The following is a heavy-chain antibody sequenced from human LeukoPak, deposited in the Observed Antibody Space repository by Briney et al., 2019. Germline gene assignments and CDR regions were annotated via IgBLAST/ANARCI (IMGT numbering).Heavy chain of an antibody. V-gene: IGHV4-38-2*01. CDR2: IYHTGSA. Sequence: PSETLSLTCSVSGYSFTSGYYWGWIRQPPGEGLVWIANIYHTGSAHYNPSLKSRVTTSVDTAKNQFSLKMSSVTAADTAVYYCARYCTSTTCILRGFDYWGQGTLVTVSS. J-gene: IGHJ4*02. CDR1: GYSFTSGYY. D-gene: IGHD2-2*01. CDR3: ARYCTSTTCILRGFDY.